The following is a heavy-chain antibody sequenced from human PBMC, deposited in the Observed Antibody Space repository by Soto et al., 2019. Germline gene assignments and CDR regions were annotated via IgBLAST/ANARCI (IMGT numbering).Heavy chain of an antibody. V-gene: IGHV5-51*01. D-gene: IGHD6-6*01. CDR2: IYPGDSDT. CDR1: GYSFTSYW. J-gene: IGHJ4*02. CDR3: ARGRGIAARPYYFDY. Sequence: GESLKISCKGSGYSFTSYWIGWVRQMPGKGLEWMGIIYPGDSDTRYSPSFQGQVTISADKSISTAYLQWSSLKASATAMYYCARGRGIAARPYYFDYWGQGTLVTVSS.